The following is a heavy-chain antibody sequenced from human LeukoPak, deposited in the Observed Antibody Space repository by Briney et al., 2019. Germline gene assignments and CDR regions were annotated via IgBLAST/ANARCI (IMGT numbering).Heavy chain of an antibody. CDR2: IIWSGGST. J-gene: IGHJ3*01. D-gene: IGHD1-14*01. CDR3: VSFCVSPAIHF. Sequence: RPGGSLRLSCAAAGSTFADYGMSWARQLPGKWLEWVSGIIWSGGSTGYADSGKGRFTISRDNATNSLYRQMNSLRAEDTALYYCVSFCVSPAIHFWGQGTMVTVSS. V-gene: IGHV3-20*04. CDR1: GSTFADYG.